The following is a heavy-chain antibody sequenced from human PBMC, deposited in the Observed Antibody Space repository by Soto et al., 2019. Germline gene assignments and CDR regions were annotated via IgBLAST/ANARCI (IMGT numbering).Heavy chain of an antibody. V-gene: IGHV4-31*03. CDR3: ARTSIFGVVLNAFDS. Sequence: SATLSLTSPGAGFSFSGGFDYWRWLRPHPGKGLEWMGYISYSGNTKYKPSLQSRITISVDTSENQFSLRLTSVTAADTAIYFCARTSIFGVVLNAFDSWGQGKLLT. CDR2: ISYSGNT. CDR1: GFSFSGGFDY. J-gene: IGHJ3*02. D-gene: IGHD3-3*01.